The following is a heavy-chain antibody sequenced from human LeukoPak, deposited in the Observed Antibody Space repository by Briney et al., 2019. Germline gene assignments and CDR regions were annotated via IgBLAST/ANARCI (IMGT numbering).Heavy chain of an antibody. CDR2: IWYDARYI. CDR1: GYTLSYYG. Sequence: GGSLRLSRAPSGYTLSYYGVHGVPQAPGKGVDWVAVIWYDARYIYYADSVKGRFTLSRENSKNTMYVQIKNWRREDTAGYYCAKIVQFTAATGTGLDYWGQGTLVTVSP. CDR3: AKIVQFTAATGTGLDY. D-gene: IGHD6-13*01. V-gene: IGHV3-33*06. J-gene: IGHJ4*01.